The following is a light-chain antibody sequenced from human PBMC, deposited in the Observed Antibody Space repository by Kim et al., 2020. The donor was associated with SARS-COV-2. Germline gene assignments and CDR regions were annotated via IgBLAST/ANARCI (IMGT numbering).Light chain of an antibody. CDR2: HAF. CDR3: QQRSDWPPENS. Sequence: SPGERATLSCRTSQSVDSHLAWFQQKPGQAPRLLIYHAFIRATGIPARFSGSGSGTDFTLTISGLEPEDFAVYYCQQRSDWPPENSFGQGTKLEI. V-gene: IGKV3-11*01. CDR1: QSVDSH. J-gene: IGKJ2*03.